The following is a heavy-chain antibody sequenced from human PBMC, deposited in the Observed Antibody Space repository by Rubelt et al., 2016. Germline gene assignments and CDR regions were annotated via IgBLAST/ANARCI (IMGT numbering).Heavy chain of an antibody. CDR3: VRDKGWDTFDS. V-gene: IGHV3-7*04. D-gene: IGHD6-19*01. CDR2: IKVDGSEK. Sequence: EVQLVESGGGLVQPGGSLKLSCAASGFTFSGSAMHWVRQASGKGLEWVANIKVDGSEKYYVDFVRGRLTISRDNAKNSLDLEMNRLTAEDTAVYYCVRDKGWDTFDSWGQGTLVTVSS. J-gene: IGHJ4*02. CDR1: GFTFSGSA.